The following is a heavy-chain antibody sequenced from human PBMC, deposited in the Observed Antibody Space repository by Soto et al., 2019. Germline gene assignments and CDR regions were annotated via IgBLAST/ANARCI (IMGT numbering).Heavy chain of an antibody. J-gene: IGHJ5*02. CDR2: IKSKADGGTT. Sequence: GGSLRLSCAASGFIFSNAWMNWVSRAPGKGLEWVGRIKSKADGGTTDYAAPVKGRFAMSRDDSKNTLYLQMNSLRTEDTAVYYCTTGMTTAVNPWGQGTLVTVSS. V-gene: IGHV3-15*07. D-gene: IGHD4-17*01. CDR3: TTGMTTAVNP. CDR1: GFIFSNAW.